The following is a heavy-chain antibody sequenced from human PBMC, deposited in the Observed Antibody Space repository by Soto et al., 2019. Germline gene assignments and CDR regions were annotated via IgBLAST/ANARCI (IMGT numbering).Heavy chain of an antibody. Sequence: GGSLRLSCAASGFTFSSCGMHWVRQAPGKGLEWVAVISYDGSNKYYPDSVKGRFTISRDNSKNTVFLQMNSLTAGDTAVYYCAKATATGGGAFDICGQGTMVTVSS. V-gene: IGHV3-30*18. CDR2: ISYDGSNK. CDR1: GFTFSSCG. D-gene: IGHD2-8*02. CDR3: AKATATGGGAFDI. J-gene: IGHJ3*02.